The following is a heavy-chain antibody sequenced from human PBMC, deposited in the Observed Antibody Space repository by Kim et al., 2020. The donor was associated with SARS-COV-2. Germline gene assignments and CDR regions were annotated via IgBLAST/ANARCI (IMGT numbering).Heavy chain of an antibody. J-gene: IGHJ5*02. Sequence: ASVKVSCKASGYSFTGYYIHWVRQAPGQGLEWLGRIYPKNGGTNYAQKFQGRVTMTRDTSISTVYMELSTLRSDDTAVYYCARDTRYSSDAWGQGTLVTVSS. V-gene: IGHV1-2*06. CDR2: IYPKNGGT. CDR3: ARDTRYSSDA. CDR1: GYSFTGYY. D-gene: IGHD6-19*01.